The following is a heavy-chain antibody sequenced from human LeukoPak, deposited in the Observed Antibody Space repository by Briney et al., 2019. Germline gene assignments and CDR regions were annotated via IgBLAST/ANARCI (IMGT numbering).Heavy chain of an antibody. V-gene: IGHV1-8*03. Sequence: ASVKVSCKASGYTFTSYDINWVRQATGQGLEWMGWMNPNSGNTGYAQKFQGRFTITADDSTSTAYMELTSLRSDDTAVYYCADRFCSGGSCYSTLAEYFQYWGQGTLVIVSS. CDR3: ADRFCSGGSCYSTLAEYFQY. D-gene: IGHD2-15*01. CDR1: GYTFTSYD. J-gene: IGHJ1*01. CDR2: MNPNSGNT.